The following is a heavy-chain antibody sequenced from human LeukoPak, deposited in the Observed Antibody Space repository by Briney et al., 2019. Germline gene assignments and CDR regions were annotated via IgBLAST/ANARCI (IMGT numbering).Heavy chain of an antibody. CDR1: GGSISTGGYS. CDR2: NTGST. Sequence: SETLSLTCAVSGGSISTGGYSWNWIRQPPGKGLEWIGYNTGSTYYNPSLKSRVTISVDTSNNQFSLKLSSVIAADTAVYYCARTTEGYCSSASCFGFSYSYYMDVWGKGTTVTISS. CDR3: ARTTEGYCSSASCFGFSYSYYMDV. V-gene: IGHV4-30-4*07. J-gene: IGHJ6*03. D-gene: IGHD2-2*01.